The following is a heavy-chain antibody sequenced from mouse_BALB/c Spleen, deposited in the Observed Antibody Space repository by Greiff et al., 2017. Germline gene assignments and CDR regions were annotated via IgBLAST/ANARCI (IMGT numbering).Heavy chain of an antibody. D-gene: IGHD2-3*01. CDR3: ARDDGYYYAMDY. CDR1: GFTFSSYG. Sequence: EVKLMESGGDLVKPGGSLKLSCAASGFTFSSYGMSWVRQTPDKRLEWVATISSGGSYTYYPDSVKGRFTISRDNAKNTLYLQMSSLKSEDTAMYYCARDDGYYYAMDYWGQGTSVTVSS. V-gene: IGHV5-6*01. J-gene: IGHJ4*01. CDR2: ISSGGSYT.